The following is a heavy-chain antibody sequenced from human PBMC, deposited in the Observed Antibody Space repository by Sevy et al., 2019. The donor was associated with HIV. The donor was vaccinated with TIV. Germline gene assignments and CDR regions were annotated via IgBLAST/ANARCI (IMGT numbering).Heavy chain of an antibody. V-gene: IGHV3-30-3*01. CDR3: ARDVSSSSRPYYYYYYGMDV. J-gene: IGHJ6*02. D-gene: IGHD6-6*01. CDR1: GFTFSSYA. Sequence: GGSLRLSCAASGFTFSSYAMHWVRQAPGKGLEWVAVISYDGSNKYYADSVKGRFTISRDNSKNTLYLQMNSLRAEDTAVYYCARDVSSSSRPYYYYYYGMDVWGQGTTVTVS. CDR2: ISYDGSNK.